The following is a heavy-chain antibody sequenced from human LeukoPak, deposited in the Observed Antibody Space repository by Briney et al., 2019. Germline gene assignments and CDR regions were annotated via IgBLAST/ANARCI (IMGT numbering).Heavy chain of an antibody. CDR3: ARVLETDCSGGSCYSGLDY. V-gene: IGHV3-21*01. Sequence: GGSLRLSCAASGFTFSRYNMNWVRQAPGKGLEWVSSISRTGNYIYYADSVKGRLTISRDNAQNSLFLQMNSLRVEDTAVYYCARVLETDCSGGSCYSGLDYWGQGTLVTVSS. CDR1: GFTFSRYN. D-gene: IGHD2-15*01. J-gene: IGHJ4*02. CDR2: ISRTGNYI.